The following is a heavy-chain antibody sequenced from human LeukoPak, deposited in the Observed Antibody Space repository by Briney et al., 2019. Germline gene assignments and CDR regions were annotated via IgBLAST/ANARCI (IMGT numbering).Heavy chain of an antibody. CDR2: INHTGST. V-gene: IGHV4-34*01. CDR1: GGSISSYY. Sequence: SETLSLTCTVSGGSISSYYWSWIRQPPGKGLEWIGEINHTGSTNYNPSLKSRVTISVDTSENQFSLKLTSVTATDTAVYYCARRIGVVIAAPFGYWGQGSLVTVSS. CDR3: ARRIGVVIAAPFGY. D-gene: IGHD2-15*01. J-gene: IGHJ4*02.